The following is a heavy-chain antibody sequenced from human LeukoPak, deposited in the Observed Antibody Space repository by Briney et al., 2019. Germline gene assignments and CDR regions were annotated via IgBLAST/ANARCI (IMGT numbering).Heavy chain of an antibody. CDR1: GFIFSSYG. Sequence: PGGSLRLSCAASGFIFSSYGMIWVRQAPGKGLEWVAGILYDGNNKYYADSVKGRFTISKDNSKNTLYLQMNGLSAEDTALYYCSIGRCTGGSCFSPEFGLWGQGTLVTVTS. CDR3: SIGRCTGGSCFSPEFGL. J-gene: IGHJ4*02. D-gene: IGHD2-15*01. V-gene: IGHV3-30*03. CDR2: ILYDGNNK.